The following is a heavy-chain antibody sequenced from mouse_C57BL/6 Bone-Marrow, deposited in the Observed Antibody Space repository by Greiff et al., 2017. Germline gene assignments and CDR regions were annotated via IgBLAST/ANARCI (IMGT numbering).Heavy chain of an antibody. CDR3: AKGTYGSSFYFDY. CDR1: GYSITSGYY. Sequence: EVKLQESGPGLVKPSQSLSLTCSVTGYSITSGYYWNWIRQFPGNKLEWMGYISYDGSNNYNPSLKNRISITRDTSKNQFFLKLNSVTTEDTATYYCAKGTYGSSFYFDYWGQGTTLTVSS. D-gene: IGHD1-1*01. J-gene: IGHJ2*01. V-gene: IGHV3-6*01. CDR2: ISYDGSN.